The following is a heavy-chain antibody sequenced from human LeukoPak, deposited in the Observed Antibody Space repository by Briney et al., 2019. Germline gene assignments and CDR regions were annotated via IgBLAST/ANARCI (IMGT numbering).Heavy chain of an antibody. J-gene: IGHJ6*02. D-gene: IGHD5-18*01. CDR2: IKPDGSAG. V-gene: IGHV3-7*01. CDR1: GFTFSSNW. CDR3: ARDAVDTANAV. Sequence: GGSLRLSCATSGFTFSSNWMSWVRHVPGRGLDWVANIKPDGSAGYYAASVKGRFTISRDNAKNTLYLQMNSLRAEDTAVYYCARDAVDTANAVWGQGTTVTVSS.